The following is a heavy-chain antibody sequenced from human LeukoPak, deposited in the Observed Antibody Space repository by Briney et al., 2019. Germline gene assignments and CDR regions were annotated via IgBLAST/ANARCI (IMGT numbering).Heavy chain of an antibody. J-gene: IGHJ6*04. V-gene: IGHV3-48*03. CDR1: GFTFSSYE. CDR3: ARALSYDKDLDV. CDR2: ISSSGSTI. Sequence: GGSLRLSCAASGFTFSSYEMNWVRQAPGKGLEWDSYISSSGSTIYYADSVKGRFTISRDNAKNSLYLQMNSLRAEDTAVYYCARALSYDKDLDVWGKGTTVTISS. D-gene: IGHD3-9*01.